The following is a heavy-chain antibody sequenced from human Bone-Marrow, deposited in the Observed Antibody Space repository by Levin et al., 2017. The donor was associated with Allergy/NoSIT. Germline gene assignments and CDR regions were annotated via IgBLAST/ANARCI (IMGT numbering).Heavy chain of an antibody. CDR3: VLGGGAASGTHYLDY. CDR1: GGTFSSYL. D-gene: IGHD6-13*01. J-gene: IGHJ4*02. Sequence: PWASVKVSCKASGGTFSSYLISWVRQAPGQGLEWMGGIIPIFGTPNHAHKFQGRVTIVADKSTGTGYMELNSLTSEDTAVYYCVLGGGAASGTHYLDYWGQGTLVTVSS. V-gene: IGHV1-69*06. CDR2: IIPIFGTP.